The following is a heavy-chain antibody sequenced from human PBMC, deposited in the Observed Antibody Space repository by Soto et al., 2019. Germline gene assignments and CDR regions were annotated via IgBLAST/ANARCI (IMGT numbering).Heavy chain of an antibody. V-gene: IGHV3-23*01. CDR3: ARGDRGGSGSPASYYYSGLDV. J-gene: IGHJ6*02. D-gene: IGHD3-10*01. CDR2: VSAGGDMT. CDR1: GVTFSSYA. Sequence: QPGGSLRLSCAASGVTFSSYAMSWVRQAPGKGLEWVSSVSAGGDMTYYSDSVKGRFTISRDNSNNALFLQMNSLRAEDTALYYCARGDRGGSGSPASYYYSGLDVWGQGTTVTVSS.